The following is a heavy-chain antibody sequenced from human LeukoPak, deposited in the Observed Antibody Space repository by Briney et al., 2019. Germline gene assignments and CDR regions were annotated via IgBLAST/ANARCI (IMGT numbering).Heavy chain of an antibody. CDR2: IYTSGST. J-gene: IGHJ5*02. V-gene: IGHV4-4*07. Sequence: PSETLSLTCTVAGGSISSYYWSWIRQPAGKGLEWIGRIYTSGSTNYNPSLKSRVTMSVDTSENQFSLKRSSVTAEDTDVYYCARDPCVNWFDPWGQGTMVTVS. CDR1: GGSISSYY. CDR3: ARDPCVNWFDP.